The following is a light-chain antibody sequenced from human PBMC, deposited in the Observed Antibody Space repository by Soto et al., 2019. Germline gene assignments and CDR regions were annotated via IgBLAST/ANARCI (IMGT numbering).Light chain of an antibody. J-gene: IGKJ1*01. Sequence: DIQMTQSPSSLSASVGDRVTITCRASQGISNYLAWYQQKPGTVPKLLISAASTLQTGVPSRFSGGGSGTDFTLTISSLQPEDVATYYCQKYNSAPWTFGHETKVDIK. CDR3: QKYNSAPWT. V-gene: IGKV1-27*01. CDR2: AAS. CDR1: QGISNY.